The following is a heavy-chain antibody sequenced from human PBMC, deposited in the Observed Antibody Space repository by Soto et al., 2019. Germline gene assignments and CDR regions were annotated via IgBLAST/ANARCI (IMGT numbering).Heavy chain of an antibody. V-gene: IGHV3-30-3*01. CDR1: GFTFSSYA. Sequence: QVQLVESGGGVVQPGRSLRLSCAASGFTFSSYAMHWVRQAPGKGLEWVAVISYDGSNKYYADSVKGRFTISRDNSKNTLYLQMNSLRAEDTAVYYCARADSSGWADYWGQGTLVTVSS. D-gene: IGHD6-19*01. J-gene: IGHJ4*02. CDR3: ARADSSGWADY. CDR2: ISYDGSNK.